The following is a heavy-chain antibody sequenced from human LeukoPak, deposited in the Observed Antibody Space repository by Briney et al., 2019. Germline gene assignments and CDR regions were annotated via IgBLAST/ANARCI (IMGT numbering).Heavy chain of an antibody. J-gene: IGHJ4*02. CDR1: GFTFSSYD. Sequence: GGSLRLSFAASGFTFSSYDMHWVRQATGKGLEWVSAIGTAGDTYYPGSVKGRFTISRENAKNSLYLQMNSLRAGDTAVYYCARAVARDGFDYWGQGTLVTVSS. CDR3: ARAVARDGFDY. V-gene: IGHV3-13*01. D-gene: IGHD5-12*01. CDR2: IGTAGDT.